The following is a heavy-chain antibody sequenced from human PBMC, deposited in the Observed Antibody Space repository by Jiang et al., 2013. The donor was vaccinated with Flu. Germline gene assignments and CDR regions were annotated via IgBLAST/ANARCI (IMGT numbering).Heavy chain of an antibody. V-gene: IGHV3-15*01. CDR3: TIDHGLGVYWYFDL. Sequence: VQLVESGGGLVKPGGSLTLSCAASGFTFSKAWMTWVRQAPGKGLEWVGRIRSKVDGETTTYAAPVKGRFTISRDDSTNTVYLQMNSLKTEDTAVYYCTIDHGLGVYWYFDLWGRGTLVTVSS. CDR1: GFTFSKAW. D-gene: IGHD3/OR15-3a*01. J-gene: IGHJ2*01. CDR2: IRSKVDGETT.